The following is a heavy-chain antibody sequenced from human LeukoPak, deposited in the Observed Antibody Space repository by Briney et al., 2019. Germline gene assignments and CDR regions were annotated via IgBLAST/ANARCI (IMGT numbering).Heavy chain of an antibody. J-gene: IGHJ3*02. CDR3: ARTPKNDAYDI. V-gene: IGHV1-2*02. Sequence: GAPEKLSYNASRHPFTGYYIHWVRQAPGQGLECLGWINPNSGDTHCAKNFQGRVTMTSDTSISTASMDLSSLRSDDTAVYYCARTPKNDAYDIWARGTMVTVFS. CDR2: INPNSGDT. D-gene: IGHD2-15*01. CDR1: RHPFTGYY.